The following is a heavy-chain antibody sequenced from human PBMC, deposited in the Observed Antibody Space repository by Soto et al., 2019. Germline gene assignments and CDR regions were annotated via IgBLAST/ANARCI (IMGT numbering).Heavy chain of an antibody. D-gene: IGHD2-21*01. Sequence: LRLSCAASGFTVSNSYMSWVRQAPGKGLEWVSVIYSGGSTYYADSVKGRFTISRDSSKNTLYLQMNSLRAEDTAVYYCARGFQSSFGYWGQGTLVTVSS. CDR3: ARGFQSSFGY. J-gene: IGHJ4*02. V-gene: IGHV3-53*01. CDR2: IYSGGST. CDR1: GFTVSNSY.